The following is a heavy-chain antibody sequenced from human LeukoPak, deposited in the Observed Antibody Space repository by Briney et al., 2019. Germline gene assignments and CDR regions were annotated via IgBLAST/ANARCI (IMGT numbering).Heavy chain of an antibody. CDR2: ISYDGSNK. CDR1: GFTFSSYG. Sequence: PGGSLRLSCAASGFTFSSYGMHWVRQAPGKGLEWVAVISYDGSNKYYADSVKGRFTISRGNSKNTLYLQMNSLRAEDTAVYYCATLPIAVAGTFDYWGQGTLVTVSS. J-gene: IGHJ4*02. V-gene: IGHV3-30*03. CDR3: ATLPIAVAGTFDY. D-gene: IGHD6-19*01.